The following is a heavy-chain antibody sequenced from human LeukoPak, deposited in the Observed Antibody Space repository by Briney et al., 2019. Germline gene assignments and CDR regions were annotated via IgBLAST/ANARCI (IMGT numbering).Heavy chain of an antibody. CDR2: MSGSGGSI. V-gene: IGHV3-23*01. CDR1: GFAFSSYA. CDR3: AKARGYCSGDTCYYFDY. Sequence: GGSLRLSCAASGFAFSSYATSWVRQAPGKGLEWVSGMSGSGGSIHYADSVKGRFTISRDNSKNTLYLQMNSLRAEDTAVYYCAKARGYCSGDTCYYFDYWGQGTLVTVSS. D-gene: IGHD2-15*01. J-gene: IGHJ4*02.